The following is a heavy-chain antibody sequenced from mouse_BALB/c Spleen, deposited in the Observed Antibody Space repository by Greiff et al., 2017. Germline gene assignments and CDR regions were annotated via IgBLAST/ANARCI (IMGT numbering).Heavy chain of an antibody. Sequence: EVKLVESGPSLVKPSQTLSLTCSVTGDSITSGYWNWIRKFPGNKLEYMGYISYSGSTYYNPSLKSRISITRDTSKNQYYLQLNSVTTEDTATYYCARRGYDGTAFAYWGQGTLVTVSA. V-gene: IGHV3-8*02. D-gene: IGHD2-14*01. CDR2: ISYSGST. J-gene: IGHJ3*01. CDR1: GDSITSGY. CDR3: ARRGYDGTAFAY.